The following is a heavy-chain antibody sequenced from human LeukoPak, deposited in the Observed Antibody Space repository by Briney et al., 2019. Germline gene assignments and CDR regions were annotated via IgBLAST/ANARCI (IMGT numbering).Heavy chain of an antibody. J-gene: IGHJ4*02. V-gene: IGHV3-21*05. CDR3: AWGVGKN. D-gene: IGHD2-8*01. CDR1: GFTFSTSD. Sequence: GGSLRLTCTVSGFTFSTSDMAWFRQVPGKGLEWVSYISSSSSFTYYADSVKGRFTISRDNAKNSLFPQMNSLRAEDTAVYYCAWGVGKNWGGGTLVTVSS. CDR2: ISSSSSFT.